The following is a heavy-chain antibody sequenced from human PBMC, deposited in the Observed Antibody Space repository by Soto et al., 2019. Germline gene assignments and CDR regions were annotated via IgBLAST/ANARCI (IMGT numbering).Heavy chain of an antibody. CDR3: ARGLIAVAGNGY. V-gene: IGHV3-74*01. Sequence: PGGSLRLSCAASGFTFSSYWMHWVRQGPGKGLVWVSRINSDGSSTSYADSVKGRFTISRDNAKNTLYLQMNSLRAEDTAVYYCARGLIAVAGNGYWGQGTLVTVSS. D-gene: IGHD6-19*01. CDR2: INSDGSST. CDR1: GFTFSSYW. J-gene: IGHJ4*02.